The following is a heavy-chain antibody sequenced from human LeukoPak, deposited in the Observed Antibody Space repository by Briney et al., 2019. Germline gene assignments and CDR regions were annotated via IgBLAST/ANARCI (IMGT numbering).Heavy chain of an antibody. Sequence: SETLSLTCTVSGGSISSYYWSWIRQPPGKGLEWIGYIYYSGSTHYNPSLKSRVTISVDTSKNQFSLKLSSVTAADTAVYYCARRIAARAADKNWFDPWGQGTLVTVSS. CDR2: IYYSGST. V-gene: IGHV4-59*08. D-gene: IGHD6-6*01. CDR1: GGSISSYY. CDR3: ARRIAARAADKNWFDP. J-gene: IGHJ5*02.